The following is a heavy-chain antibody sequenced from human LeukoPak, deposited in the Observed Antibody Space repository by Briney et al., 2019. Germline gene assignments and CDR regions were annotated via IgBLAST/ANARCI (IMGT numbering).Heavy chain of an antibody. Sequence: PSETLSLTCAVSGYSISSGYYWGWIRQPPGKGLEWIGSIYHSGSTYYNPSLKSRVTISVDTSKNQFSLKLRSVTAADTAVYYRARTYYDILTGIYYFDYWGQGTLVTVSS. D-gene: IGHD3-9*01. V-gene: IGHV4-38-2*01. CDR2: IYHSGST. J-gene: IGHJ4*02. CDR3: ARTYYDILTGIYYFDY. CDR1: GYSISSGYY.